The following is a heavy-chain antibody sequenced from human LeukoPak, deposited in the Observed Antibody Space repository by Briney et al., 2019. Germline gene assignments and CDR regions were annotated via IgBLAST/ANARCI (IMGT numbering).Heavy chain of an antibody. D-gene: IGHD3-10*01. CDR1: GFTFSSYG. CDR3: AKDQVEGLWFEVGAFDI. V-gene: IGHV3-23*01. CDR2: ISGSGGST. Sequence: QPGGSLRLSCAASGFTFSSYGMSWVRQAPGKGLEWVSAISGSGGSTYYADSVKGRFTISRDNSKNTLYLQMNSLRAEDTAVYYCAKDQVEGLWFEVGAFDIWGQGTMVTVSS. J-gene: IGHJ3*02.